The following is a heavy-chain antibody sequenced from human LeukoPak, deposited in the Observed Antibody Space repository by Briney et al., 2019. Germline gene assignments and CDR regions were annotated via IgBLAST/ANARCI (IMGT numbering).Heavy chain of an antibody. D-gene: IGHD6-13*01. CDR3: ARGGIATYNWFDP. CDR1: GYTFTGSY. J-gene: IGHJ5*02. Sequence: ASVKVSCKASGYTFTGSYMHWVRQAPGQGLEWMGWINPNSGGTNYAQKFQGRVTMTRDTSISTAYMELSRLTSDDTAVYFCARGGIATYNWFDPWGQGTLVTVSS. V-gene: IGHV1-2*02. CDR2: INPNSGGT.